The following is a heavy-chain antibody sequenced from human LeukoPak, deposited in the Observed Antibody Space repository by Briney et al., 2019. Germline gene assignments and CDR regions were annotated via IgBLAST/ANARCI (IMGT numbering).Heavy chain of an antibody. CDR3: ARHLFSGGWGYYFDC. V-gene: IGHV4-39*01. J-gene: IGHJ4*02. CDR2: IYYSGPT. D-gene: IGHD6-19*01. CDR1: VGSPSTTIYY. Sequence: PSETLSVTCIVPVGSPSTTIYYWGWIRHPPGKGLECIGTIYYSGPTYYNAALKSRVTISVDTSKNQFSLKLSSLTAEDTAVYYCARHLFSGGWGYYFDCWGQGTLVSVSS.